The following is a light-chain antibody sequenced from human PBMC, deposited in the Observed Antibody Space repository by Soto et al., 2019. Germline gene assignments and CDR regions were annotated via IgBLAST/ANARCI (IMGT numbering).Light chain of an antibody. Sequence: EIVLTQSPATLSLSPGERATLSCRASQSVSSYLAWYQQKPGQAPRLLIYDASNRATGIPARFSGSGSGTDFTLTIISLEPEDFAVYYCQQRSNWPLITFCQGTRLEIK. CDR2: DAS. J-gene: IGKJ5*01. CDR3: QQRSNWPLIT. V-gene: IGKV3-11*01. CDR1: QSVSSY.